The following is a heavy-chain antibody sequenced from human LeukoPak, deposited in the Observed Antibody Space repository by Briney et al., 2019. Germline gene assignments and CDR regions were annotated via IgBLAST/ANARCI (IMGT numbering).Heavy chain of an antibody. Sequence: GESLKISCKGSGYSFTSYWISWVRPMPGKGLEWMGRIDPSDSYINYSPSFQGHVTISADKSISTAYLQWSSLKASDTAMYYCAREAMVNGQWLAYFDYWGQGTLVTVSS. J-gene: IGHJ4*02. V-gene: IGHV5-10-1*01. CDR3: AREAMVNGQWLAYFDY. CDR2: IDPSDSYI. D-gene: IGHD6-19*01. CDR1: GYSFTSYW.